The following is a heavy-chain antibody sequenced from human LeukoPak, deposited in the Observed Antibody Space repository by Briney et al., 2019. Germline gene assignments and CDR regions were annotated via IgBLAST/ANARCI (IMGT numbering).Heavy chain of an antibody. J-gene: IGHJ4*02. D-gene: IGHD3-3*01. CDR2: IYYSGST. V-gene: IGHV4-30-4*01. CDR1: GGSISSGDYY. Sequence: ASETLSLTCTVSGGSISSGDYYWSWIRQPPGKGLEWIGYIYYSGSTYYNPSLKSRVTISVDTSKNQFSLKLSSVTAADTAVYYCASNDYDFWSGRLGDYWGQGTLVTVSS. CDR3: ASNDYDFWSGRLGDY.